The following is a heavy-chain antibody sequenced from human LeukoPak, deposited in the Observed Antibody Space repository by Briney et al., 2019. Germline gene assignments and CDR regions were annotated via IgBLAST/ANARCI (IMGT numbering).Heavy chain of an antibody. D-gene: IGHD2-15*01. CDR1: GFTFSSYS. CDR2: ISRSSSYI. V-gene: IGHV3-21*01. CDR3: ARDGDISAFDI. Sequence: GGSLRLSCAASGFTFSSYSMNWVRQAPGKGLEWVSSISRSSSYIYYADSVKGRFTISRDNAKNSLYLQMNSLRAEDTAVYYCARDGDISAFDIWGQGTMVTVSS. J-gene: IGHJ3*02.